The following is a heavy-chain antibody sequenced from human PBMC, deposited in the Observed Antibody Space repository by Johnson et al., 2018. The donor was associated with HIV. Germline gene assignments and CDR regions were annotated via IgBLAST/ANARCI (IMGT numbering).Heavy chain of an antibody. D-gene: IGHD3-22*01. CDR3: TKDGGYYDSSDSYPGGAFDI. J-gene: IGHJ3*02. CDR1: GFTFSSYA. Sequence: QVQLVESGGGLVQPGGSLRLSCAASGFTFSSYAMHWVRQAPGKGLEWVAIISYDGSNKYYTDSVKGRFTISRDNSKNTLYLQMSSLRVEDTALYYCTKDGGYYDSSDSYPGGAFDIWGQGTVVTVSS. CDR2: ISYDGSNK. V-gene: IGHV3-30*04.